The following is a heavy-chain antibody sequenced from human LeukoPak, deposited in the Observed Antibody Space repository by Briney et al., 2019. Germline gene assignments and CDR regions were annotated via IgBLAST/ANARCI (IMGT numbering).Heavy chain of an antibody. CDR1: GGSISSSSYY. Sequence: PSETLSLTCTVSGGSISSSSYYWGWIRQPPGKGLEWIGSIYHSGSTYYNPSLKSRVTISVDTSKNQFSLKLSSVTAADTAVYYCATDDRDGYNFNYWGQGTLVTVSS. CDR3: ATDDRDGYNFNY. D-gene: IGHD5-24*01. V-gene: IGHV4-39*01. CDR2: IYHSGST. J-gene: IGHJ4*02.